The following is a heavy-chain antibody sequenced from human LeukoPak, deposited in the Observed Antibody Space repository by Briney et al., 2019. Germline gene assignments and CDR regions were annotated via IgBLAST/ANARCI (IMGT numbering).Heavy chain of an antibody. CDR2: INSDGSWT. Sequence: GGSLRLSCVASGNFWMHWVRQAPGKGLVWVSHINSDGSWTSYADSVKGRFTISKDNAKNTVYLQMNSLRAEDTAVYYCVSFYETYWGRGTLVTVSS. CDR1: GNFW. CDR3: VSFYETY. D-gene: IGHD2/OR15-2a*01. V-gene: IGHV3-74*01. J-gene: IGHJ4*02.